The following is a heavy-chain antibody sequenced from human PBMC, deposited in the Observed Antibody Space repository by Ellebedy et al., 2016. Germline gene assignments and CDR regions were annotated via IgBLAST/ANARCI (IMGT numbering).Heavy chain of an antibody. CDR3: AKWDGGWYAFDI. CDR2: VFHTGAT. Sequence: SETLSLTCNVFGGSVSSEYWNWIRRPPGKGLEWIGFVFHTGATLLNPSLKSRVTMSVDTSKSQISLRLVSVTAADTAVYYCAKWDGGWYAFDIWGQGTMVTVSS. CDR1: GGSVSSEY. V-gene: IGHV4-59*02. D-gene: IGHD1-26*01. J-gene: IGHJ3*02.